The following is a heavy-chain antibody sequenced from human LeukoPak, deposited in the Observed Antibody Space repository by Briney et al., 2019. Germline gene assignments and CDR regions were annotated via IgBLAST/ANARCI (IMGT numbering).Heavy chain of an antibody. Sequence: GGSLRLSCAASGFTFSSYGMTWVRQAPGKGLEWVSYISSSSSTIYYADSVKGRFTISRDNAKNSLYLQMNSLRAEDTAVYYCARVVDGSDYWGQGTLVTVSS. V-gene: IGHV3-48*01. CDR1: GFTFSSYG. CDR2: ISSSSSTI. J-gene: IGHJ4*02. D-gene: IGHD3-10*01. CDR3: ARVVDGSDY.